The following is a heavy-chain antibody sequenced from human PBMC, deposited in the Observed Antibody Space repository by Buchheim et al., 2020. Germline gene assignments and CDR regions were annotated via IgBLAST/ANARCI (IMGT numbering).Heavy chain of an antibody. Sequence: EVRLVQSGGGLVQSGGSLRLSCVGSDFTFGNFWMHWVRQVPGRGLVWVAHINEDATTTTYADSVKGRFTISRDNAKDTLFLQMNSLRPEDTAVYYCARWDVVVPVAIFWFDPWGQGTL. CDR2: INEDATTT. CDR1: DFTFGNFW. V-gene: IGHV3-74*03. CDR3: ARWDVVVPVAIFWFDP. D-gene: IGHD2-2*01. J-gene: IGHJ5*02.